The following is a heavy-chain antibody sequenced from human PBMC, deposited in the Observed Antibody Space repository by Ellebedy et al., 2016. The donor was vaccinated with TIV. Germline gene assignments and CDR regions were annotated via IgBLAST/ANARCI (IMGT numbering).Heavy chain of an antibody. V-gene: IGHV4-31*03. CDR2: IYYSGST. J-gene: IGHJ3*02. CDR1: GGSISSGGYY. Sequence: SETLSLXXTVSGGSISSGGYYWSWIRQHPGKGLEWIGYIYYSGSTYYNPSLKSRVTISVDTSKNQFSLKLSSVTAADTAVYYCARAGIAARDAFDIWGQGTMVTVSS. CDR3: ARAGIAARDAFDI. D-gene: IGHD6-13*01.